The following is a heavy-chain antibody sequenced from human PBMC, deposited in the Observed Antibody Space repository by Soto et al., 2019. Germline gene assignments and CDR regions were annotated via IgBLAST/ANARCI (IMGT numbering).Heavy chain of an antibody. CDR3: ARINFLYYYGMDV. D-gene: IGHD3-3*01. CDR1: GFSLSNARMG. CDR2: IFSNDEK. J-gene: IGHJ6*02. Sequence: QITLKESGPVLVKPTETLTLTCTVSGFSLSNARMGVSWIRQPPGKALEWLAHIFSNDEKSYSTSLKSRLTISKDTSKSQVVLTMTNMDPVDTATYYCARINFLYYYGMDVWGQGTTVTVSS. V-gene: IGHV2-26*01.